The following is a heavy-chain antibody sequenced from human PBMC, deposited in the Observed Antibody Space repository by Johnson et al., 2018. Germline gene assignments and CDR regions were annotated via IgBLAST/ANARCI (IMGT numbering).Heavy chain of an antibody. V-gene: IGHV1-69*01. D-gene: IGHD6-6*01. CDR2: IIPVFGSA. J-gene: IGHJ4*02. Sequence: QVQLVESGAEVKKXGSSXKVXCKASGGGAFSTYALSWVRQAPGQGLEWMGGIIPVFGSANYAQKFQDRIKITADESTSTAFMELSSLKSEDTAVYYWARGEQFVHNYFDSWGQGTLVTVSS. CDR3: ARGEQFVHNYFDS. CDR1: GGGAFSTYA.